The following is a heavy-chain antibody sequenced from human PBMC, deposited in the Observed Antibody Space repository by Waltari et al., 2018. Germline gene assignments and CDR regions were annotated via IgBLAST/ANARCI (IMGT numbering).Heavy chain of an antibody. V-gene: IGHV4-59*01. CDR3: ARDGGYSGYDYWANWFDP. CDR1: GGSISSYY. D-gene: IGHD5-12*01. J-gene: IGHJ5*02. CDR2: IYYSGST. Sequence: QVQLQESGPGLVKPSETLSLTCTVSGGSISSYYWSWIRQPPGKGLEWIGYIYYSGSTNYNPSLKSRVTISVDTAKNQFSLKLSSLTAADTAVYYCARDGGYSGYDYWANWFDPWGQGTLVTVSS.